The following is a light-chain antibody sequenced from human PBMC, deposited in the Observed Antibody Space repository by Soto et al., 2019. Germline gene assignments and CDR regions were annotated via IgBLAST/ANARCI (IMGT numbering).Light chain of an antibody. V-gene: IGKV3-11*01. CDR2: DAS. CDR3: QQRGNLPYT. CDR1: QSVSSY. Sequence: EIVLTQSPATLSLSPGERATLSCRASQSVSSYLAWYQQKPGQAPRLLIYDASSRATGIPARFSGSGSGTDFTLTISSLEPEDFAVYYCQQRGNLPYTFGQGTNLEIK. J-gene: IGKJ2*01.